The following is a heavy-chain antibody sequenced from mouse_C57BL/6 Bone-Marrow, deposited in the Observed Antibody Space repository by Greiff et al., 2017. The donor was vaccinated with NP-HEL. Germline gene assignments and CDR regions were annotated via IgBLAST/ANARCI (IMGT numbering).Heavy chain of an antibody. V-gene: IGHV1-78*01. Sequence: VKLMESDAELVKPGASVKISCKVSGYTFTDHTIHWMKQRPEQGLEWIGYIYPRDGSTKYNEKFKGKATLTADKSSSTAYMQLNSLTSEDSAVYFCARREDYDPAWFAYWGQGTLVTVSA. J-gene: IGHJ3*01. D-gene: IGHD2-4*01. CDR3: ARREDYDPAWFAY. CDR2: IYPRDGST. CDR1: GYTFTDHT.